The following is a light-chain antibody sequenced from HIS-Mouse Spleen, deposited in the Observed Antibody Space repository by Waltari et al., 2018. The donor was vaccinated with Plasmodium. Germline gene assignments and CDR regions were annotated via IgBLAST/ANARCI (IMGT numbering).Light chain of an antibody. CDR2: KDS. J-gene: IGLJ3*02. CDR1: VLAKTY. CDR3: YSAADNNLV. V-gene: IGLV3-27*01. Sequence: SYELTQPSSVSVSPGPTARITCSGDVLAKTYARWFQQKPGQAPVLVIYKDSERPSGIPERFSGSSSGTTVTLTISGAQVEDEADYYCYSAADNNLVFGGGTKLTVL.